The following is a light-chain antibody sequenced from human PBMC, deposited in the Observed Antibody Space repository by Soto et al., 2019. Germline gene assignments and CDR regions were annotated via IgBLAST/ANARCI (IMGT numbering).Light chain of an antibody. CDR2: DVS. J-gene: IGLJ1*01. V-gene: IGLV2-14*01. CDR1: SSDVGAYNS. CDR3: SSYTRSSPYV. Sequence: QSVLTQPASVSGSRGQSITISCTGTSSDVGAYNSVAWYQHNPGKDPKLMIYDVSNRPSGVSSRVSGSKSANTASLSISGLQADDEADYYCSSYTRSSPYVFGTGTKVTVL.